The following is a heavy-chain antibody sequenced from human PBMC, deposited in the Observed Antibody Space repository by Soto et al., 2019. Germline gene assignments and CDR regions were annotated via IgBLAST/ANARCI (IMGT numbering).Heavy chain of an antibody. CDR2: IYYSGSA. Sequence: SETLSLTCTVSGGSISSGDYYWSWIRQPPGKGLEWIGYIYYSGSAYYNPSLKSRVTISVDTSKNQFSLKLSSVTAADTAVYYCARDHYVYDILTGYGYYYGMDVWGQGTTVTVSS. CDR3: ARDHYVYDILTGYGYYYGMDV. D-gene: IGHD3-9*01. V-gene: IGHV4-30-4*01. J-gene: IGHJ6*02. CDR1: GGSISSGDYY.